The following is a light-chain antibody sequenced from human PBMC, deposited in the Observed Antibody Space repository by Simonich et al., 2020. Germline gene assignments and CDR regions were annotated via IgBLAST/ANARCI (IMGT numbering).Light chain of an antibody. Sequence: QSALTQPASVSGSPGQSITISCTGTSSAVGGYNYVSWYQQHPGKAPKLMIYDVSKPPSGVSNRFSGSKSGNTASLTISGLQAEDEADYYCSSYTSGSTLVFGGGTKLTVL. CDR1: SSAVGGYNY. CDR3: SSYTSGSTLV. CDR2: DVS. V-gene: IGLV2-14*01. J-gene: IGLJ3*02.